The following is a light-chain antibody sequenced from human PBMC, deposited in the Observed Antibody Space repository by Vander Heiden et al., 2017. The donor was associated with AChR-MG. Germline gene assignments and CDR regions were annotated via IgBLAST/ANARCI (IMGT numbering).Light chain of an antibody. CDR2: DED. Sequence: NFMLTQPHPVSESPGKTVTISCTGSSGNIATNYVQWYQQRPAGAPPSVIVDEDHRPSGVPDRFSCSIDSASTSASPTTSGLKTEDDAYYYCPSYDSSNRGVFGGGTKLTVL. CDR3: PSYDSSNRGV. J-gene: IGLJ3*02. CDR1: SGNIATNY. V-gene: IGLV6-57*02.